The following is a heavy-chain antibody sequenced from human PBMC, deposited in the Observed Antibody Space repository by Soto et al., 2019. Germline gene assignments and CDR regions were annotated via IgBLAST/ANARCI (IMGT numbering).Heavy chain of an antibody. J-gene: IGHJ5*02. V-gene: IGHV4-4*07. CDR3: ARDVGGSVVPHWFDP. CDR2: VDASGNT. D-gene: IGHD3-22*01. CDR1: GHSISADY. Sequence: QVQLQESGPGLVKASETLSLSCTVSGHSISADYWSWIRQPAGKRLEWIGRVDASGNTNYNPSLKSRVTKSVDTSENQFFLKVRSVTAADAAMYFCARDVGGSVVPHWFDPWGQGALVTVSS.